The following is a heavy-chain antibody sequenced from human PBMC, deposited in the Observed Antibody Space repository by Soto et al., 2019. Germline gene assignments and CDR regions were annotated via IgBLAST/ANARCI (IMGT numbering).Heavy chain of an antibody. D-gene: IGHD3-16*01. V-gene: IGHV3-7*03. J-gene: IGHJ4*02. CDR2: IKQDGSEK. CDR1: PFNLSTYW. Sequence: WGSLRVPCAPSPFNLSTYWMSWVRQAPGKGLEWVANIKQDGSEKYYVDSVKGRFTISRDNAKNSLYLQMNSLRSEDTAVHYCASPDPGFGSFDYWGQGTLFTGSS. CDR3: ASPDPGFGSFDY.